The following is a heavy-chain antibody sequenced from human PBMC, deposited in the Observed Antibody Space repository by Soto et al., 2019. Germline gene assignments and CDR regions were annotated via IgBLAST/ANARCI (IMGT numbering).Heavy chain of an antibody. V-gene: IGHV4-34*01. CDR2: INHSGST. CDR1: GGSFSGYF. J-gene: IGHJ6*02. CDR3: ARDLSGYYSGMDV. Sequence: QVHLQQWGAGLLKPSETLSLTCAVYGGSFSGYFWNWVRQPPGKGLEWIGEINHSGSTKYNPSLKSRVTLSVDTAKNQFSLRVFSVTAADTAVYYCARDLSGYYSGMDVWGQGTTVTVS.